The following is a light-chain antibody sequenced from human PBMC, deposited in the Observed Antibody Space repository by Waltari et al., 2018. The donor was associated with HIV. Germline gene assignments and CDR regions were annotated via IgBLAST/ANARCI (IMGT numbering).Light chain of an antibody. J-gene: IGLJ3*02. V-gene: IGLV2-14*03. CDR3: TSFTSSKSLWV. Sequence: QSALTQPASVSGSPGQSITIPCTGINSDVGGYMFVSWYQQQPDKAPRLIIFDVNNPPPWVSVRFSSARSGNTASLTISGLQAEDEADYYCTSFTSSKSLWVFGGGTKVTVL. CDR2: DVN. CDR1: NSDVGGYMF.